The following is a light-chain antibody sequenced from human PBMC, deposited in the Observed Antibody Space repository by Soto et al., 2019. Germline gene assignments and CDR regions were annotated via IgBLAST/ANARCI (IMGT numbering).Light chain of an antibody. CDR2: EVS. CDR1: SSDIGGYNY. Sequence: QSALTQPASVSGSPGQSITISCTGTSSDIGGYNYVSWYQQHPGKAPKLIISEVSNRPSGISDRFSGSKSGNTASLTISGLQAEDEADYYCSSSTSSRTLVFGTGTKVTVL. V-gene: IGLV2-14*01. J-gene: IGLJ1*01. CDR3: SSSTSSRTLV.